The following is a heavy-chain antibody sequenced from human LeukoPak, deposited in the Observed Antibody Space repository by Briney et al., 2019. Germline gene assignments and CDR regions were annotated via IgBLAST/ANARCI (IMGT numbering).Heavy chain of an antibody. CDR1: GFTFSSYW. V-gene: IGHV3-7*01. D-gene: IGHD6-13*01. CDR3: ARPIYSSSWDAFNI. CDR2: INQDGSKV. J-gene: IGHJ3*02. Sequence: GGSLRLSCAASGFTFSSYWMSWVRQAPGTGLECVANINQDGSKVYYVDSVKGRFTISRDKAKKSLFLQMNSLRAEDTAVYYCARPIYSSSWDAFNISGQGTMVTVSS.